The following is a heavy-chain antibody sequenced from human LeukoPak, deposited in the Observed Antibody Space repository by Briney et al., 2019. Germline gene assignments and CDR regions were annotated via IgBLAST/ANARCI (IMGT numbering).Heavy chain of an antibody. Sequence: EASVKVSCKASGYTFTSYGISWVRQAPGQGLEWMGWISAYNGNTNYAQRLQGRVTTTTDTSTSTAYMELRSLRSDDTAVYYCARFRDSYGDFHGYFDYWGQGTLVTVSS. J-gene: IGHJ4*02. V-gene: IGHV1-18*01. CDR3: ARFRDSYGDFHGYFDY. CDR1: GYTFTSYG. CDR2: ISAYNGNT. D-gene: IGHD4-17*01.